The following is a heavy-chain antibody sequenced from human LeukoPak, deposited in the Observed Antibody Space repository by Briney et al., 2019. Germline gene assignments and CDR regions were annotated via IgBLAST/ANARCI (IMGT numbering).Heavy chain of an antibody. CDR3: ARAGFTFSDYFGPFFDY. J-gene: IGHJ4*02. Sequence: GGSLRLSCAASRFTFSDSSMNWVRQAPGKGLEWISYISSTSTIIYYADSVKGRFTISRDNAKNSLYLQMNSLRAEDTAVYYCARAGFTFSDYFGPFFDYWGQGTLVTVSS. V-gene: IGHV3-48*01. CDR2: ISSTSTII. CDR1: RFTFSDSS. D-gene: IGHD3-10*01.